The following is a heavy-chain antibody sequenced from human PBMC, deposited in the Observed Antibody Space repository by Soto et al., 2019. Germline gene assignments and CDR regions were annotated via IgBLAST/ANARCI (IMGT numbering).Heavy chain of an antibody. D-gene: IGHD3-9*01. CDR3: ARTKTGRYFDWLLYFDY. Sequence: SETLSLTCTVSGGSISSGDYYWSWIRQPPGKGLEWIGYIYYSGSTYYNPSLKSRVTISVDTSKNQFSLKLSSVTAADTAVYYCARTKTGRYFDWLLYFDYWGQGTLVTVSS. CDR2: IYYSGST. J-gene: IGHJ4*02. V-gene: IGHV4-30-4*01. CDR1: GGSISSGDYY.